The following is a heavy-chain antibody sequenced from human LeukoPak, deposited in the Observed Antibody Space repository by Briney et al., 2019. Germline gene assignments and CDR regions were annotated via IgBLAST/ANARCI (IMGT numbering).Heavy chain of an antibody. J-gene: IGHJ6*04. CDR3: AELGITMIGGV. V-gene: IGHV3-21*01. CDR1: GFTFSIYS. Sequence: GGSPRLSCVASGFTFSIYSMNWVRQAPGKGLEWVSFISSSSSYIYYADSVKGRFTISRDNAKNSLYLQMNSLRAEDTAVYYCAELGITMIGGVWGKGTTVTISS. CDR2: ISSSSSYI. D-gene: IGHD3-10*02.